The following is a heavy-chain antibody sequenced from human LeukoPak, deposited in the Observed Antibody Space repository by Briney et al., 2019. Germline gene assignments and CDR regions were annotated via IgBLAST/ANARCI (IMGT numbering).Heavy chain of an antibody. D-gene: IGHD5-12*01. V-gene: IGHV3-23*01. CDR2: ISGSGGST. CDR3: ASGLRMVTGAFDI. J-gene: IGHJ3*02. CDR1: GFTFSSYG. Sequence: GGTLRLSCAASGFTFSSYGMSWVRQAPGKGLEWVSAISGSGGSTYYADSVKGRFTISRDNSKNSLYLQMNSLRAEDTAVYYCASGLRMVTGAFDIWGQGTMVTVSS.